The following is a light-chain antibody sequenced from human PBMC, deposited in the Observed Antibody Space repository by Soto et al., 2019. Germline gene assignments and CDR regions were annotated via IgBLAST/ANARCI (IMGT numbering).Light chain of an antibody. CDR2: DAS. CDR3: QQRSNSPPWIT. J-gene: IGKJ5*01. CDR1: QSVSIY. Sequence: EIVLTQSPATLSLSPGGRATRSCRASQSVSIYLAWYQQKPGQAPRLLIYDASNRATGIPAKFSGSGSGTDFTLTISSLEPEDSAVYYCQQRSNSPPWITFGQGTRLEIK. V-gene: IGKV3-11*01.